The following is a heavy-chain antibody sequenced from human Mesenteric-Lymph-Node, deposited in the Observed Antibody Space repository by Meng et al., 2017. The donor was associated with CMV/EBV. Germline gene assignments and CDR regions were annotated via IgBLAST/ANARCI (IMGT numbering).Heavy chain of an antibody. Sequence: ASVKVSCKASGYTFTGYYMHWVRQAPGQGLEWMGWINPNSGGTNYAQKFQGRVTMTRDTSTSTAYMELSRLRSEDTAVYYCATRYDFWSGYQNYYYYGMDVWGQGTTVTVSS. D-gene: IGHD3-3*01. CDR1: GYTFTGYY. CDR3: ATRYDFWSGYQNYYYYGMDV. V-gene: IGHV1-2*02. CDR2: INPNSGGT. J-gene: IGHJ6*02.